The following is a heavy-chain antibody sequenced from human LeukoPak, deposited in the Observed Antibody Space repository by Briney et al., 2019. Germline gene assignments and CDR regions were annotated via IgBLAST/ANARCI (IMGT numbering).Heavy chain of an antibody. Sequence: GESLKISCKGSGYSFASYWIGWVRQMPGKGLEWMGVIYPGDSDTRYSPSFQGQVTISADKSISTAYLQWSGLKASDTAMYYRARGDAGYYFDFWGQGTLVTVSS. J-gene: IGHJ4*02. CDR2: IYPGDSDT. V-gene: IGHV5-51*01. CDR1: GYSFASYW. D-gene: IGHD1-26*01. CDR3: ARGDAGYYFDF.